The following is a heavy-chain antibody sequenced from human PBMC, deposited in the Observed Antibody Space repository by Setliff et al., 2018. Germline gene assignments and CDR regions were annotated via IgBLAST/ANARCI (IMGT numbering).Heavy chain of an antibody. CDR3: ARHRVGNSGYAIPILDF. CDR1: GYNFNSHW. CDR2: IFPADSET. V-gene: IGHV5-51*01. J-gene: IGHJ4*02. D-gene: IGHD5-12*01. Sequence: PGESLKISCATSGYNFNSHWIAWMRQVPGGGLEWMGLIFPADSETRYSPSFQGQFTMSVDTSINTAYLQWNSLKASDTALYFCARHRVGNSGYAIPILDFWGQGALVTVS.